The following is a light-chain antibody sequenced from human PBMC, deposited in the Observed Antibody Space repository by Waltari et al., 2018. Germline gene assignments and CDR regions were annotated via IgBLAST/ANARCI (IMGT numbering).Light chain of an antibody. J-gene: IGKJ3*01. CDR2: WAS. CDR1: LSLLYNSNNKNY. Sequence: DIVMTQSPESLAVSLGERATIPCKSSLSLLYNSNNKNYLAWYQQKPGQPPKLLIYWASTRESGVPERFSGSGSRTDFTLTISSLQAEDVAVYFCQQYYNTPLTFGPGTKVDVK. V-gene: IGKV4-1*01. CDR3: QQYYNTPLT.